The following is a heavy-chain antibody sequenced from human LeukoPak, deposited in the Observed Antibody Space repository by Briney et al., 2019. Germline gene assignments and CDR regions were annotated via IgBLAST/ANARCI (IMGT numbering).Heavy chain of an antibody. J-gene: IGHJ3*02. D-gene: IGHD2-15*01. CDR2: ISGNSGQT. CDR1: GYTFSNYD. V-gene: IGHV1-18*01. Sequence: ASVKVSCKTSGYTFSNYDISWLRQAPGQGPEWMGWISGNSGQTNYAQNFQGRVSMTIDTYTNIAYMELRSLRSDDTAVYYCARDGDCSGGGCYIDIWGQGTMVIVSS. CDR3: ARDGDCSGGGCYIDI.